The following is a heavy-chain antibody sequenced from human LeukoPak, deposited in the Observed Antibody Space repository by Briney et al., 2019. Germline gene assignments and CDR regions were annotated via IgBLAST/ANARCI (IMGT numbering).Heavy chain of an antibody. CDR1: GYTFTGYY. CDR3: ARWGSSSGLDY. CDR2: INPNSGAT. V-gene: IGHV1-2*02. Sequence: ASVKVSCKASGYTFTGYYMNWVRQAPGQGLEWMGWINPNSGATNYAQKSQGRVTMTRDTSISTGYMELSRLTSDDTAVYYCARWGSSSGLDYWGQGTLVTVSS. D-gene: IGHD6-6*01. J-gene: IGHJ4*02.